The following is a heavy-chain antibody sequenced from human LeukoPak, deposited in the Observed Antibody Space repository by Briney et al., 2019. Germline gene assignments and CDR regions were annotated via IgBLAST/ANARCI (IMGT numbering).Heavy chain of an antibody. CDR1: GGSISSSSYY. CDR3: ARDRPVTNH. Sequence: SETLSLTCTVSGGSISSSSYYWSWIRQPPGKGLEWIGSIYHSGSTYYNPSLKSRVTISVDTSKNQFSLKLSSVTAADTAVYYCARDRPVTNHWGQGTLVTVSS. D-gene: IGHD4-17*01. CDR2: IYHSGST. V-gene: IGHV4-39*07. J-gene: IGHJ5*02.